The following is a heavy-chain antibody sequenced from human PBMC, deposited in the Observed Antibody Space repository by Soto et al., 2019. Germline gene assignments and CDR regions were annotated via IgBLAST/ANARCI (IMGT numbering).Heavy chain of an antibody. J-gene: IGHJ4*02. V-gene: IGHV4-59*01. Sequence: QVQLQESGPGLVKPSETLSLTCTVSGGSISSYYWSWIRQPPGKGLEWTGYIYYSGSTNYNPSLKSRVTISVDTSKNQFSLKLSSVTAADTAVYYCARVGELLGYQIVDYWGQGTLVTVSS. CDR2: IYYSGST. CDR1: GGSISSYY. D-gene: IGHD1-26*01. CDR3: ARVGELLGYQIVDY.